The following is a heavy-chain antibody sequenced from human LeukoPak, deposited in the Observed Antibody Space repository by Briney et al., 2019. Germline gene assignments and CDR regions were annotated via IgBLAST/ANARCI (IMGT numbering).Heavy chain of an antibody. Sequence: ASVKVSCKASGGTFSIYAISWVRQAPGQGLEWMGGIIPIFGTANYAQKFQGRVTITADESTSTAYMELSSLRSEDTAVYYCAGSYVYDSSGYYFFDYWGQGTLVTVSS. CDR2: IIPIFGTA. D-gene: IGHD3-22*01. CDR1: GGTFSIYA. J-gene: IGHJ4*02. V-gene: IGHV1-69*13. CDR3: AGSYVYDSSGYYFFDY.